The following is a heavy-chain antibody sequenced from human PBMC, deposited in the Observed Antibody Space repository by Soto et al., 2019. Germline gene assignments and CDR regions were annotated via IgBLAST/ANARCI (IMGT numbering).Heavy chain of an antibody. Sequence: SETLSLTXTVSGGSISSYYWSWIRQPPGKGLEWIGYIYYSGSTNYNPSLKSRVTISVDTSKNQFSLKLSSVTAADTAVYYCARDHSGSYFYNSYYHYGMDVWGQGTTVTVSS. J-gene: IGHJ6*02. CDR2: IYYSGST. CDR3: ARDHSGSYFYNSYYHYGMDV. V-gene: IGHV4-59*01. CDR1: GGSISSYY. D-gene: IGHD1-26*01.